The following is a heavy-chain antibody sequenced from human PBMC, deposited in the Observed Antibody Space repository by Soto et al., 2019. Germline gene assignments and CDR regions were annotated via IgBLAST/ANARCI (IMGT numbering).Heavy chain of an antibody. Sequence: GGSLRLSCAASGFTFSSYGMHWVRQAPGKGLEWVAVISYDGSNKYYADSVKGRFTISRDNSKNTLYLQMNSLRAEDTAVYYCAKCFSGPYYDFWSGYYDSYYYYYGMDVWGQGTTVTVSS. D-gene: IGHD3-3*01. J-gene: IGHJ6*02. CDR2: ISYDGSNK. CDR1: GFTFSSYG. V-gene: IGHV3-30*18. CDR3: AKCFSGPYYDFWSGYYDSYYYYYGMDV.